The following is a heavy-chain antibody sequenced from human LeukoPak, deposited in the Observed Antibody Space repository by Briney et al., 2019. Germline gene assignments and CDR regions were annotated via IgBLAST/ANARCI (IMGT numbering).Heavy chain of an antibody. D-gene: IGHD1-1*01. J-gene: IGHJ4*02. CDR2: INAYNGNT. V-gene: IGHV1-18*01. Sequence: GASVKVSCKASGYTFSSYGFSWVRQAPGQGLEWMGWINAYNGNTNYAQNLQGRVTMTTDTSTSTAYMELRSLRTDDTAVYYCARRQGTTLNFDYSGQGTLVTVSS. CDR3: ARRQGTTLNFDY. CDR1: GYTFSSYG.